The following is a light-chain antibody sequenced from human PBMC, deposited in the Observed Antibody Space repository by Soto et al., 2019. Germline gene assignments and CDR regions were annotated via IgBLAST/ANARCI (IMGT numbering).Light chain of an antibody. CDR2: EGT. V-gene: IGLV2-23*01. J-gene: IGLJ1*01. Sequence: QSVVTQPASVSGAPGQSITISFTGTSSEVGSYNLVSWYQHHPGKAPKLMIYEGTKRLSGVSNRFSASKSGNTASLTISGLQAEDEADYYCCSYAGSSASYVFGTGTKVTVL. CDR1: SSEVGSYNL. CDR3: CSYAGSSASYV.